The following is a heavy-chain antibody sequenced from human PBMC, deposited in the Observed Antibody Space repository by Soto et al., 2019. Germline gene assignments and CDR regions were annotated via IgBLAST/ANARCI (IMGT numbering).Heavy chain of an antibody. D-gene: IGHD3-9*01. V-gene: IGHV4-34*01. CDR2: INHSGST. CDR1: GGSFSGYY. Sequence: PSETLSLTCAVYGGSFSGYYWSWIRQPPGKGLEWIGEINHSGSTNYNPSLKSRVTISVDTSKNQFSLKLSSVTAADTAVYYCARGGVTICSLPQYYYYGMDVWGQGTTVTVSS. J-gene: IGHJ6*02. CDR3: ARGGVTICSLPQYYYYGMDV.